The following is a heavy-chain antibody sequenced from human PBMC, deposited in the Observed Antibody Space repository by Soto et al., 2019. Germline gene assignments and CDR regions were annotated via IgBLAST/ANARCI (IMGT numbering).Heavy chain of an antibody. CDR3: AKGGSYSNYFLYYFDY. CDR2: ISYDGSNK. V-gene: IGHV3-30*18. Sequence: QVQLVESGGGVVQPGRSLRLSCAASGFTFSSYGMHWVRQAPGKGLEWVAVISYDGSNKYYADSVKGRFTISRDNSKNTLYLQMNSLRAEDTAVYYCAKGGSYSNYFLYYFDYWGQGTLVTVSS. D-gene: IGHD4-4*01. CDR1: GFTFSSYG. J-gene: IGHJ4*02.